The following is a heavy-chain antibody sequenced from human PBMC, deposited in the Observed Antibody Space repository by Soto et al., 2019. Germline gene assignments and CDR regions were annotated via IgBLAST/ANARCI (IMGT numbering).Heavy chain of an antibody. CDR1: GFTVNNNY. CDR3: ATYSSLDY. J-gene: IGHJ4*02. D-gene: IGHD3-22*01. V-gene: IGHV3-53*01. Sequence: GGSLRLSCAASGFTVNNNYMSWVRQAPGKGLEWVALIYSGGSTYYADSVKGRFTISRDNSKNTLYLQMNSLRAEDTAVYYCATYSSLDYWGQGTLVTVSS. CDR2: IYSGGST.